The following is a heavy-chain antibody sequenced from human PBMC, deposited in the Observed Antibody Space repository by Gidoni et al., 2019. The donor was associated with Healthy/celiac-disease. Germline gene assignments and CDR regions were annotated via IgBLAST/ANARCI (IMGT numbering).Heavy chain of an antibody. J-gene: IGHJ6*02. CDR3: AKTIHRGNYGMDV. D-gene: IGHD3-10*01. Sequence: EVQLLESGGGLVQPGGSLRLSCAASGFPFSSYAMSWVRQAPGKGLEWVSAISGSGGSTYYADSVKGRFTISRDNSKNTLYLQMNSLRAEDTAVYYCAKTIHRGNYGMDVWGQGTTVTVSS. V-gene: IGHV3-23*01. CDR2: ISGSGGST. CDR1: GFPFSSYA.